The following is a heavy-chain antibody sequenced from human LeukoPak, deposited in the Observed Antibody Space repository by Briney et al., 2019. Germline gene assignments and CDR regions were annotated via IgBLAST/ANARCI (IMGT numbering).Heavy chain of an antibody. J-gene: IGHJ4*02. V-gene: IGHV4-34*01. CDR1: GGSFSGFY. D-gene: IGHD4-17*01. CDR3: ARTGYFYTTGNFDL. Sequence: SETLSLTCGVYGGSFSGFYWSWIRQPPGKGLEWIGEINHSGSTNYNPSLKSRVTISVDMSNNQFSLKLSSVTAADTAVYYCARTGYFYTTGNFDLWGQGTLVAVSS. CDR2: INHSGST.